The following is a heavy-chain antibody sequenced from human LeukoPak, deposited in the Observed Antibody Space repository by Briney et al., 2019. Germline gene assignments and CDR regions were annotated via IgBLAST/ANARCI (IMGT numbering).Heavy chain of an antibody. CDR1: GYSCTGDY. CDR2: INPNSGGT. CDR3: ERPYSSGWTTGY. D-gene: IGHD6-19*01. Sequence: ASVKVSCKASGYSCTGDYMHWVRQAPGQGLEWMGWINPNSGGTNFAQKFQGRVTMPSDTSISTAYINVNRQRCDDAAVYYCERPYSSGWTTGYWGQGTLVTVSS. V-gene: IGHV1-2*02. J-gene: IGHJ4*02.